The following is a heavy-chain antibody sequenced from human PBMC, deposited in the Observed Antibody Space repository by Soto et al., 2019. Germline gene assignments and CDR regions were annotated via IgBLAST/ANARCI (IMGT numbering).Heavy chain of an antibody. Sequence: GGSLRLSCAASGFTFSSYGMHWVRQAPGKGLEWVAVISYDGSNKYHADSVKGRFTISRDNSKNTLYLQMNSLRAEDTAVYYCAKGGAQLLHYNWFDPWGQGTLVTVSS. J-gene: IGHJ5*02. CDR3: AKGGAQLLHYNWFDP. D-gene: IGHD2-2*01. CDR1: GFTFSSYG. V-gene: IGHV3-30*18. CDR2: ISYDGSNK.